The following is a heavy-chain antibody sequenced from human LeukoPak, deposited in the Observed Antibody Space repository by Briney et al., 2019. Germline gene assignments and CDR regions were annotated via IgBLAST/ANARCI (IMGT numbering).Heavy chain of an antibody. J-gene: IGHJ5*02. CDR1: GGSISSYY. V-gene: IGHV4-59*01. Sequence: SETLSLTCTVSGGSISSYYWSWIRQPPGKGLEWIGYIYYSGSTNYNPSLKSRVTIPVDTSKNQFSLKLSSVTAADTAVYYCARVTIAAAGTFWFDPWGQGTLVIVSS. D-gene: IGHD6-13*01. CDR3: ARVTIAAAGTFWFDP. CDR2: IYYSGST.